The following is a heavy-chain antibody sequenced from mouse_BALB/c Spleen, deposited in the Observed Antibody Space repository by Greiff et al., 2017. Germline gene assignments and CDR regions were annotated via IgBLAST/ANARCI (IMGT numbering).Heavy chain of an antibody. CDR1: GYTFTSYY. CDR3: NAGWLLTFAY. Sequence: QVQLQQSGPELVKPGASVRISCKASGYTFTSYYIHWVKQRPGQGLEWIGWIYPGNVNTKYSEKFKGKATLTADKSSSTAYMQLSSLTSEDTAVYYCNAGWLLTFAYWGQGTLVTVSA. D-gene: IGHD2-3*01. V-gene: IGHV1S56*01. CDR2: IYPGNVNT. J-gene: IGHJ3*01.